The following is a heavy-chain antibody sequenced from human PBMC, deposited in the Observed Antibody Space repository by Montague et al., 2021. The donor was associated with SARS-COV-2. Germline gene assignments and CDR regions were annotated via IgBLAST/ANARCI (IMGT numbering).Heavy chain of an antibody. Sequence: SLRLSCAASGFTFSSYGIHWVRQAPGKGLEWVAVISYDGSNKHYXDSVKGRFTISRDNSKNTLYLQMNSLRAEDTAVYYCAKDQGDCSSSRCFRGWTYYYYGMDVWGQGTMVTVSS. V-gene: IGHV3-30*18. CDR1: GFTFSSYG. D-gene: IGHD2-2*01. CDR3: AKDQGDCSSSRCFRGWTYYYYGMDV. CDR2: ISYDGSNK. J-gene: IGHJ6*02.